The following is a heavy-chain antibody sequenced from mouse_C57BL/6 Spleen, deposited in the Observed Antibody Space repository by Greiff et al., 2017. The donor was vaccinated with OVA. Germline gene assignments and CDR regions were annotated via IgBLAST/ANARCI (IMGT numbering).Heavy chain of an antibody. CDR1: GYTFTSYW. Sequence: QVQLQQPGAELVKPGASVQMSCKASGYTFTSYWITWVKQRPGQGLEWIGDIYPGSGSTNYNEKFKSKATLTVDTSSSTAYMQLSSLTSEDSAVYYCARSERYGSSLYYAMDYWGQGTSVTVSS. CDR2: IYPGSGST. D-gene: IGHD1-1*01. CDR3: ARSERYGSSLYYAMDY. V-gene: IGHV1-55*01. J-gene: IGHJ4*01.